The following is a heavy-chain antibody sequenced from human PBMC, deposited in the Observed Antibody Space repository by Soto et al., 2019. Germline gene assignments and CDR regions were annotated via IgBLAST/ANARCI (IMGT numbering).Heavy chain of an antibody. CDR1: GGTFSSYA. Sequence: QVQLVQSGAEVKKPGSSVKVSCKASGGTFSSYAISWVRQAPGQGLEWLGGIIPIFGTANYAQKFQGRVTIPADESTSTAYMELSSLRSEDTAVYYCARVLSAYDYVWGSYRFDYWGQGTLVTVSS. J-gene: IGHJ4*02. V-gene: IGHV1-69*01. D-gene: IGHD3-16*02. CDR3: ARVLSAYDYVWGSYRFDY. CDR2: IIPIFGTA.